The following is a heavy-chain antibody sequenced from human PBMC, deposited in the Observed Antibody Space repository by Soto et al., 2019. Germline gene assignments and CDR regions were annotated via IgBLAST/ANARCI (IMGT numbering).Heavy chain of an antibody. CDR3: ARDALVVVVAATYNWFDP. CDR2: IWYDGSNK. V-gene: IGHV3-33*01. CDR1: GFTFSSYG. J-gene: IGHJ5*02. D-gene: IGHD2-15*01. Sequence: QVQLVESGGGVVQPGRSLRLSCAASGFTFSSYGMHWVRQAPGKGLEWVAVIWYDGSNKYYADSVKGRFTISRDNSKNTLYLQMNSLRAEDTAVYCCARDALVVVVAATYNWFDPWGQGTLVTVSS.